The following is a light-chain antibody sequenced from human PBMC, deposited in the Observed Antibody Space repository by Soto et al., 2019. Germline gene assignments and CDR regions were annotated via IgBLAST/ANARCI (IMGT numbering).Light chain of an antibody. J-gene: IGLJ1*01. CDR1: SNDVGGYNF. CDR3: SSYAGNNIYYV. V-gene: IGLV2-8*01. Sequence: QSALTQPPSASGSPGQSVTISCTGTSNDVGGYNFVSWYQQHPGKAPKLMIFEVSKRPSGVPDRFSGSKSGSTASLTVPGLQAEDEADYYCSSYAGNNIYYVFGTGTKVTVL. CDR2: EVS.